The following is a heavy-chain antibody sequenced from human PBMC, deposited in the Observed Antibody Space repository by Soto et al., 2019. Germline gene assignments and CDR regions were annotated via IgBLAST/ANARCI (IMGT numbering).Heavy chain of an antibody. CDR3: AALMVYAPSVVWFDP. D-gene: IGHD2-8*01. CDR1: GYTFTSYA. J-gene: IGHJ5*02. Sequence: ASVKASCKASGYTFTSYAISWVRQAPGQGLEWMGWISAYNGNTNYAQKLQGRVTMTTDTPTSTAYMELRSLRSDDTAVYYCAALMVYAPSVVWFDPWGQGTLVTVSS. CDR2: ISAYNGNT. V-gene: IGHV1-18*01.